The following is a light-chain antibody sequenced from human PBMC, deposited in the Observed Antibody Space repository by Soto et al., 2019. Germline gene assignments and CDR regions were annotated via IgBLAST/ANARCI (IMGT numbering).Light chain of an antibody. V-gene: IGLV1-40*01. Sequence: QAVVTQPPSVSGAPGQRVTISCTGNNSNIGAGYDVHWYRRLPGTAPGLLIYGNNNRPSGVPDRFSDSKSGTSASLAITGLQAEDEGDYYCQSYDNSLNVVFGGGTKLTVL. CDR2: GNN. J-gene: IGLJ2*01. CDR1: NSNIGAGYD. CDR3: QSYDNSLNVV.